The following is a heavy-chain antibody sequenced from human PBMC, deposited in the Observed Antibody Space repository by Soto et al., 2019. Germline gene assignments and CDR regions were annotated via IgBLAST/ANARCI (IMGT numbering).Heavy chain of an antibody. CDR2: INHSGGT. CDR1: GGSFSGYY. J-gene: IGHJ6*02. D-gene: IGHD1-26*01. CDR3: ARGIGSGSFYYYYGMDV. V-gene: IGHV4-34*01. Sequence: QVQLQQWGAGLLKPSETLSLTCAVYGGSFSGYYWSWIRQPPGRGREWLGEINHSGGTNYNPSLKSRVTISVDTSKNQFSLTLSSVSAADTAVYYCARGIGSGSFYYYYGMDVWGQGTTVTVSS.